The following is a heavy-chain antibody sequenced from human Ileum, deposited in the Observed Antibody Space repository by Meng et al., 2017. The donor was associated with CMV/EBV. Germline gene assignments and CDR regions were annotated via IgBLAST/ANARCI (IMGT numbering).Heavy chain of an antibody. J-gene: IGHJ4*02. Sequence: GESLKISCAASGFTFSAYSINWVRQAPGKGLEWVSYISRRSSDTYYADSVKGRFTISRDDAKNSLYLQMNNLRAEDTSIYYCVRDRGWAFDYWGQGTLVTVSS. CDR2: ISRRSSDT. CDR1: GFTFSAYS. V-gene: IGHV3-48*01. CDR3: VRDRGWAFDY. D-gene: IGHD6-19*01.